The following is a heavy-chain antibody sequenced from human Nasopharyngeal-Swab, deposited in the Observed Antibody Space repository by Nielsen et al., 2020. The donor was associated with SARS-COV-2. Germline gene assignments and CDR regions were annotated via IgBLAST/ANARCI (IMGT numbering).Heavy chain of an antibody. CDR3: AKSMAYFQLSGTYNLDF. Sequence: GESLKISCAASGFTFRHYAMHWVRQAPGKGLEWVAFISYEGSIRNYIDSVKGRFTVSRDSSKNTVYLQMNSLRPDDTAVYFCAKSMAYFQLSGTYNLDFWGQGTLVTVSS. D-gene: IGHD2-21*01. V-gene: IGHV3-30*02. J-gene: IGHJ4*02. CDR1: GFTFRHYA. CDR2: ISYEGSIR.